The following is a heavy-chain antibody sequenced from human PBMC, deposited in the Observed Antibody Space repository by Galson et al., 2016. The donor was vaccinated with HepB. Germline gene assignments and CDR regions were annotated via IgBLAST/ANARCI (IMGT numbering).Heavy chain of an antibody. CDR1: GDSIRGNHW. CDR3: AREDNGLGRLDY. CDR2: VFYSGHT. V-gene: IGHV4/OR15-8*01. D-gene: IGHD3-10*01. Sequence: SEILSLTCSVSGDSIRGNHWWTWVRQAPGKGLEWIGQVFYSGHTNYSPSLKSRVTISVDTSKNQFALNLKSVTAADTAVYFCAREDNGLGRLDYWGQGNLVTVYS. J-gene: IGHJ4*02.